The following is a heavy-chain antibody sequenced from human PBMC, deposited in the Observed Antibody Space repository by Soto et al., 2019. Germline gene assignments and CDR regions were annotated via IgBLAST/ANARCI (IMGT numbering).Heavy chain of an antibody. CDR1: GFTFSSYA. D-gene: IGHD2-2*01. CDR2: ISGSGGST. J-gene: IGHJ4*02. CDR3: AKDPLIPPFQPTHGRNSTIDY. Sequence: PGGSLRLSCAASGFTFSSYAMSLVRQAPGKGLEWVSAISGSGGSTYYADSVKGRFTISRDNSKNTLYLQMNSLRAEDTAVYYCAKDPLIPPFQPTHGRNSTIDYWGQGTLVTLSS. V-gene: IGHV3-23*01.